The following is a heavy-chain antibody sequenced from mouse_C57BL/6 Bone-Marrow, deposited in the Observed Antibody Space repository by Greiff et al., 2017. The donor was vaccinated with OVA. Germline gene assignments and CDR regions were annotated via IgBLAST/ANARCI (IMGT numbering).Heavy chain of an antibody. Sequence: VQLVESGPGLVAPSQSLSITCTVSGFSLTSYAISWVRQPPGKGLEWLGVIWTGGGTNSNSALNTTLGISKDNAKSQVFLKMDSLQTDDTARCYCASLVATRMDYWGQGTSVTVSS. CDR3: ASLVATRMDY. V-gene: IGHV2-9-1*01. J-gene: IGHJ4*01. D-gene: IGHD1-1*01. CDR2: IWTGGGT. CDR1: GFSLTSYA.